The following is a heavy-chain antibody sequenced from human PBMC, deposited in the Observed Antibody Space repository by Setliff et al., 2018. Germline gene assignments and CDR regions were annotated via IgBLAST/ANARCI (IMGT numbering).Heavy chain of an antibody. D-gene: IGHD3-3*01. Sequence: ASVKVSCKASGYTFTRYYMHWVRQAPGQGLEWMGIINPSGGSTSYAQKFQGRVTMTRDTSTSTVYMELSSLRSEDTAVYYCARGGVGFSEITIFGVALYWFDPWGQGTLVTVSS. V-gene: IGHV1-46*01. J-gene: IGHJ5*02. CDR3: ARGGVGFSEITIFGVALYWFDP. CDR2: INPSGGST. CDR1: GYTFTRYY.